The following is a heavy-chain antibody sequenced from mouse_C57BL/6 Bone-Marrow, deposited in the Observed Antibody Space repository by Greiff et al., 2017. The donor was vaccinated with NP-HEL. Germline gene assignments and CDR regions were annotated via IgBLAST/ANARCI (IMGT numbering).Heavy chain of an antibody. D-gene: IGHD1-1*01. Sequence: QVHVKQSGPGLVQPSQSLSITCTVSGFSLTSYGVHWVRQSPGKGLEWLGVIWSGRSTDYNAAFISRLSISKDNSKSQVFFKMNSLQADDTAIYYCARTWITTVVDAMDYWGQGTSVTVSS. CDR3: ARTWITTVVDAMDY. V-gene: IGHV2-2*01. CDR1: GFSLTSYG. CDR2: IWSGRST. J-gene: IGHJ4*01.